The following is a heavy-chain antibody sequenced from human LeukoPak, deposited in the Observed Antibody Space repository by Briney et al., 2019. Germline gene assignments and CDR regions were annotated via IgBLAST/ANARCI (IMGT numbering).Heavy chain of an antibody. CDR1: GGSISSYY. V-gene: IGHV4-4*07. Sequence: SETLSLTCTVSGGSISSYYWSWIRQPAGKGLEWIGHIYTSGNTNYNPSLKSRVTLSVDTSTSQFSLILRSVTAADTAVYYCARDGGYGGGPWYFDLWGRGTLVTVSS. CDR2: IYTSGNT. CDR3: ARDGGYGGGPWYFDL. D-gene: IGHD4-23*01. J-gene: IGHJ2*01.